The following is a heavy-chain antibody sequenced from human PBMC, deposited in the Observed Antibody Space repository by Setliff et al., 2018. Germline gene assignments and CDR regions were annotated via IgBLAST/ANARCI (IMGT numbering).Heavy chain of an antibody. J-gene: IGHJ3*02. V-gene: IGHV4-59*08. CDR1: GGSISSYY. D-gene: IGHD1-26*01. CDR2: IYYSGST. Sequence: PSETLSLTCTVSGGSISSYYWSWIRQPPGKRLEWIGYIYYSGSTNYNPSLESRFTISVDTSKNQFSLKLNSVTAADTAVYYCARVFPMVGATERRAFDIWGQGTVVTVSS. CDR3: ARVFPMVGATERRAFDI.